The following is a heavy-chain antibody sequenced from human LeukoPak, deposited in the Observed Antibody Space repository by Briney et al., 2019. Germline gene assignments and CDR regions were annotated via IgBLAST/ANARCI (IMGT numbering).Heavy chain of an antibody. D-gene: IGHD3-3*01. CDR2: IYYSGSF. Sequence: PSETLSLTCTVSGGSISSSSYYWGWIRQPPGKGLEWIGSIYYSGSFYYNPSLKSRVTISVDRSKNQFSLKLSSVTAADTAVYYCARDDFRSGSFPLYYMDVWGKGTTVTVSS. J-gene: IGHJ6*03. V-gene: IGHV4-39*02. CDR3: ARDDFRSGSFPLYYMDV. CDR1: GGSISSSSYY.